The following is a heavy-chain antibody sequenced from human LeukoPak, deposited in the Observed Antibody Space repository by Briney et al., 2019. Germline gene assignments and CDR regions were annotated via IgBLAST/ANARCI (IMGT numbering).Heavy chain of an antibody. D-gene: IGHD6-6*01. CDR2: ISWNSGNV. Sequence: PGGSLRLSCAASGFTFKNYAMHWVRQAPGKGLEWVSSISWNSGNVDYADSVKGRFALSRDNAKNSLFLQMNSLRAEDTALYYCAKTGTYSRSPGYIDSWGQGTLVTVSS. V-gene: IGHV3-9*01. CDR3: AKTGTYSRSPGYIDS. J-gene: IGHJ4*02. CDR1: GFTFKNYA.